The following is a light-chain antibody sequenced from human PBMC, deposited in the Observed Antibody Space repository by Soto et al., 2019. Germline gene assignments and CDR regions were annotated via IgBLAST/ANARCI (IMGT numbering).Light chain of an antibody. CDR2: GAS. Sequence: EIVLTQSPGTLSLSQGERATLSCRASQSVSSSFLAWYQQKPGQAPRLLIYGASNRATGIPDRFSGSGSGTDFTLTISRLEPEDFAVYYCQQYGRSPAFGGGTKVEIK. V-gene: IGKV3-20*01. CDR3: QQYGRSPA. CDR1: QSVSSSF. J-gene: IGKJ4*02.